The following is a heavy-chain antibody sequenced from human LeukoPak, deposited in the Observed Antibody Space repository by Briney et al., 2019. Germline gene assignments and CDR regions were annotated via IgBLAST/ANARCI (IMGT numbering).Heavy chain of an antibody. V-gene: IGHV1-69*05. CDR3: ARDRGTTFDAFDI. Sequence: APVKVSCKASGGTFSSYASSWGRQSPGQGLEWMGGIIPIFGTANYAQKFQGRVTITTDESTSTAYMELSSLRSEDTAVYYCARDRGTTFDAFDIWGQGTMVTVSS. CDR1: GGTFSSYA. J-gene: IGHJ3*02. D-gene: IGHD1-14*01. CDR2: IIPIFGTA.